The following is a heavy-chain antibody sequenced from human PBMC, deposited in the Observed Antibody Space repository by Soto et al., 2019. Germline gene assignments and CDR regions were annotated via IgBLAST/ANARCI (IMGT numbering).Heavy chain of an antibody. CDR1: GFTFSRYW. CDR2: IKQDGSEK. D-gene: IGHD1-26*01. CDR3: ARDRWELIYYYGMDV. Sequence: GGSLRLSCAASGFTFSRYWMRWVRQAPGKGLEWVANIKQDGSEKYYVDSVKGRFTISRDNAKNSLYLQMNSLRAEDTAVYYCARDRWELIYYYGMDVWGQGTTVTVSS. J-gene: IGHJ6*02. V-gene: IGHV3-7*03.